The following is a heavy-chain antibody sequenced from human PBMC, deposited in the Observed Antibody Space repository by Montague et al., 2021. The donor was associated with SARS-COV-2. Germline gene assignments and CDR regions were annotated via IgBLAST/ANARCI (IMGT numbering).Heavy chain of an antibody. V-gene: IGHV3-33*01. CDR1: GFTFSSYG. CDR2: IWYDGSNK. D-gene: IGHD4-17*01. J-gene: IGHJ6*02. CDR3: ARALQTTDGMGV. Sequence: SLRLSCPASGFTFSSYGMHWVRQAPGKGLEWVAVIWYDGSNKYYADSVKGRFTISRDNSKNTLYLQMNSLRAEDTAVYYCARALQTTDGMGVWGQGTTVTVSS.